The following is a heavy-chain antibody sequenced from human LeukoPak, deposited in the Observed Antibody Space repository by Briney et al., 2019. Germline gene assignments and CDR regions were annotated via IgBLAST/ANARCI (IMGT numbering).Heavy chain of an antibody. Sequence: EASVKVSCKASGYTFTGYYMHWVRQAPGQGLEWMGRINPNSGGTNYAQKFQGRVTMTRDTSISTAYMELSRLRSDDTAVYYCASAVPSYDSSGYYYSLYRYWGQGTLVTVSS. CDR1: GYTFTGYY. CDR3: ASAVPSYDSSGYYYSLYRY. CDR2: INPNSGGT. J-gene: IGHJ4*02. D-gene: IGHD3-22*01. V-gene: IGHV1-2*06.